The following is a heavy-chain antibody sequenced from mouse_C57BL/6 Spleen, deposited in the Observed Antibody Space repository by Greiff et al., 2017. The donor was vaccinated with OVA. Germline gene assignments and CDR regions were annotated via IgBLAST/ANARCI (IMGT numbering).Heavy chain of an antibody. CDR1: GFTFSDYY. CDR2: INYDGSST. CDR3: ARKKSLTGTDWYFDV. V-gene: IGHV5-16*01. J-gene: IGHJ1*03. Sequence: EVKLMESEGGLVQPGSSMKLSCTASGFTFSDYYMAWVRQVPEKGLEWVANINYDGSSTYYLDSLKSRFIISRDNAKNILYLQMSSLKSEDTATYYCARKKSLTGTDWYFDVWGTGTTVTVSS. D-gene: IGHD4-1*01.